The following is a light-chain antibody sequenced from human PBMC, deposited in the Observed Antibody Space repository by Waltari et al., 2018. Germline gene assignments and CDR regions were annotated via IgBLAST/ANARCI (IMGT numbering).Light chain of an antibody. J-gene: IGKJ4*01. V-gene: IGKV3-15*01. CDR2: HTS. Sequence: EIVMTQSPATLSVSPGERANLSCRASQSINSHLGWYQQRPGQAPRLLIYHTSTRATGFPARFSGSGSGTEFTLTISSLQSEDFAVYYCQQYHDWPLTFGRGTKVEI. CDR1: QSINSH. CDR3: QQYHDWPLT.